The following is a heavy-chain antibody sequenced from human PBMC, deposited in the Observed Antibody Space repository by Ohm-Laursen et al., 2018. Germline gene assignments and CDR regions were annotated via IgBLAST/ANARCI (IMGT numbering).Heavy chain of an antibody. D-gene: IGHD3-3*01. CDR3: AKDIRGGGDDTGVEY. J-gene: IGHJ4*02. CDR1: GFTFDDYA. V-gene: IGHV3-9*01. Sequence: SLRLSCAASGFTFDDYAMQWVRQAPGKGLEWVSLINWNSRTIVYADSVKGRFTISRDNAKNSLYLQMNSLRPEDTALYYCAKDIRGGGDDTGVEYWGQGTRVTVSS. CDR2: INWNSRTI.